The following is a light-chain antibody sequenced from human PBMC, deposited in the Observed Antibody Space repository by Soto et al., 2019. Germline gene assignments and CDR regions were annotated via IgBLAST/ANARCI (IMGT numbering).Light chain of an antibody. CDR1: SSDVGSYNL. J-gene: IGLJ1*01. CDR2: EVN. CDR3: CSYAGTVAYV. V-gene: IGLV2-23*02. Sequence: QSVLTQPASVSGSPGQSITISCTGTSSDVGSYNLVSWYQQLPGKAPKVIICEVNKRPSGVSYRFSGSKSGNTASLTISGLQTGDEADYYCCSYAGTVAYVFGTGTKVTVL.